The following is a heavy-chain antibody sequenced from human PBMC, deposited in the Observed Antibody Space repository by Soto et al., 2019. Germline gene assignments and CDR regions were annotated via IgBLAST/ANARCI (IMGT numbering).Heavy chain of an antibody. D-gene: IGHD3-22*01. J-gene: IGHJ4*02. V-gene: IGHV1-2*04. CDR3: ARDRHYYDSSGYYLSYFDY. CDR2: INPNSGGT. Sequence: QVQLVQSGAEVKKPGASVKVSCKASGYTFTGYYMHWVRQAPGQGLEWMGWINPNSGGTNYAQKFQGWVTMTRDTSISTAYMELSRLRSDDTAVYYCARDRHYYDSSGYYLSYFDYWGQGTLVTVSS. CDR1: GYTFTGYY.